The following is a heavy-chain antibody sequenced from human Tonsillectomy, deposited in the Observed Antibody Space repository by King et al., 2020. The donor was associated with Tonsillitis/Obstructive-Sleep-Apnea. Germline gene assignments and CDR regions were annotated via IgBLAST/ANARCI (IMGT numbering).Heavy chain of an antibody. CDR1: GGSISSGGYY. CDR3: ARDVSRTKNYYYDGMDV. CDR2: IYYSGST. D-gene: IGHD3-3*01. V-gene: IGHV4-31*03. Sequence: VQLQESGPGLVKPSQTLSLTCTVSGGSISSGGYYWSWIRQHPGKGLEWIGYIYYSGSTYYKPSLKSRVTISVDTSKNQFSLKLSSVTAADTAVYYCARDVSRTKNYYYDGMDVWGQGTTVTVSS. J-gene: IGHJ6*02.